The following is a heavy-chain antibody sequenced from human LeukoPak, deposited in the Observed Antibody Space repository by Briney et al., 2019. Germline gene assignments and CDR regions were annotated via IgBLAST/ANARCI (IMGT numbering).Heavy chain of an antibody. CDR2: INAGNGHT. CDR3: ARGYCSTTSCQYYFDY. J-gene: IGHJ4*02. Sequence: ASVKVSCKASGYTFTNYALHWVRQAPGQRVEWMGWINAGNGHTKYSQKFQGRVTITRDTSASTAYMELSSLRSEDTAVYHCARGYCSTTSCQYYFDYWGQGTLVTVSS. V-gene: IGHV1-3*01. D-gene: IGHD2-2*01. CDR1: GYTFTNYA.